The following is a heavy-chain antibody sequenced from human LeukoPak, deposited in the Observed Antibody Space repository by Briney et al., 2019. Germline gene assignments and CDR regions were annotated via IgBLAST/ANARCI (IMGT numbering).Heavy chain of an antibody. Sequence: ASVKVSCKASGYTFTSYYMHWVRQAPGQGLEWMGWINPNSGGTNYAQKFQGRVTMTRDTSISTAYMELSRLRSDDTAVYYCARDKSVATAPRHPFDYWGQGTLITVSS. J-gene: IGHJ4*02. CDR2: INPNSGGT. D-gene: IGHD5-12*01. CDR1: GYTFTSYY. V-gene: IGHV1-2*02. CDR3: ARDKSVATAPRHPFDY.